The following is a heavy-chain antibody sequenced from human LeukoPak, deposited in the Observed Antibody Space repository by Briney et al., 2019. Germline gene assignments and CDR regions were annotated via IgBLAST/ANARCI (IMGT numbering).Heavy chain of an antibody. J-gene: IGHJ2*01. Sequence: GGSLRLSCAASGFTFSSYAMSWVRQAPGQGMEWVSAISGSGGSTYYADSVKGRYTISRDNSKNTLYLQMNSLRAEDTAVYYCARRILMVYVTYWYFDLWGRGTLVTVSS. V-gene: IGHV3-23*01. D-gene: IGHD2-8*01. CDR1: GFTFSSYA. CDR3: ARRILMVYVTYWYFDL. CDR2: ISGSGGST.